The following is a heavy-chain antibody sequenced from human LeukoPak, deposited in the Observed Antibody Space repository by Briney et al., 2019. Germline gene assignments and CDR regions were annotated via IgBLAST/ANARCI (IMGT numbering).Heavy chain of an antibody. CDR3: ARHRNSGYHSYGMDV. Sequence: SETLSLTCAVSGGPISSYYWSWIRQPPGKGLEWIGYVYYSGSTNYNPSLKSRLTISVDASRNRFSLKLSSVTAADTAGYYCARHRNSGYHSYGMDVWGQGTTVTVSS. J-gene: IGHJ6*02. CDR2: VYYSGST. D-gene: IGHD5-12*01. CDR1: GGPISSYY. V-gene: IGHV4-59*08.